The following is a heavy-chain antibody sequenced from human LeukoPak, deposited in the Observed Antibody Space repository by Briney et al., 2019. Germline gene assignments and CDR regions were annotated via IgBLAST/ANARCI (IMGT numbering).Heavy chain of an antibody. CDR2: IRYDGSNK. CDR3: ARLLVYCSSTSCYRNDY. V-gene: IGHV3-30*02. Sequence: GGSLRLSCAASGFTFSSYGMRWVCQAPGKGLEWVAFIRYDGSNKYYADSVKGRFTISRDNSKNTLYLQMNSLRAGDTAVYYCARLLVYCSSTSCYRNDYWGQGTLVTVSS. CDR1: GFTFSSYG. J-gene: IGHJ4*02. D-gene: IGHD2-2*01.